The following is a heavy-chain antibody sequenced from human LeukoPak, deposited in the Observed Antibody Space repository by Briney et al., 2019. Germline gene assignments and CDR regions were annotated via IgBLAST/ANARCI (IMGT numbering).Heavy chain of an antibody. CDR2: ISGSGGST. V-gene: IGHV3-23*01. J-gene: IGHJ4*02. D-gene: IGHD3-3*01. CDR1: GFTFSSYA. Sequence: GGSLRLSCAASGFTFSSYAMSWVRQAPGKGLEWVSAISGSGGSTYYADSVKGRFTISRDNSKNTLYLQMNNLRAEDTAVYYCAKDEGYDFWSGYYKGYYFDYWGQGTLVTVSS. CDR3: AKDEGYDFWSGYYKGYYFDY.